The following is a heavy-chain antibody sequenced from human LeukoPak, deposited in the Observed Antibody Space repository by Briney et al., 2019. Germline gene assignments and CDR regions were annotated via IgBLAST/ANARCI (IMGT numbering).Heavy chain of an antibody. V-gene: IGHV1-46*03. CDR3: ARGIAAAAKLSLDY. J-gene: IGHJ4*02. Sequence: GASVKVSCKASGYTFTSYYMHWVRQAPGQGVEWMGIINPSGGSTNYAQKFQRRLTMTTDTSTSTVYMELSSLRSQDTAVYYCARGIAAAAKLSLDYWGQGTLVTVSS. CDR2: INPSGGST. D-gene: IGHD6-13*01. CDR1: GYTFTSYY.